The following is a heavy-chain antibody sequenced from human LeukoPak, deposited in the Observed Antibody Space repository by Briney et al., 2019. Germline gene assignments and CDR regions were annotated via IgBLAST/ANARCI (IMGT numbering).Heavy chain of an antibody. CDR3: ARFHDSSGFGY. D-gene: IGHD3-22*01. CDR2: IYTSGST. V-gene: IGHV4-4*09. Sequence: SETLSLTCTVSGGSISSYYWSWIRQPPGKGLEWIGYIYTSGSTNYNPSLKSRVTISVDTSKNQFSLKLSSVTAADTAVYYCARFHDSSGFGYWGQGTLVTVSS. J-gene: IGHJ4*02. CDR1: GGSISSYY.